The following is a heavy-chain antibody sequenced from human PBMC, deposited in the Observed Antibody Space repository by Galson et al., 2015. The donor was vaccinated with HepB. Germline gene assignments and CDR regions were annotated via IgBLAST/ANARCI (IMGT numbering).Heavy chain of an antibody. D-gene: IGHD6-19*01. Sequence: QSGAEVKKPGESLKISCKGSGYSFTSYWIGWVRQMPGKGLEWMGIIYPGDSDTRYSPSFQGQVTISADKSISTAYLQWSSLKASDTAMYYCARHTSSGWSRILRYYYGMDVWGQGTTVTVSS. V-gene: IGHV5-51*01. J-gene: IGHJ6*02. CDR1: GYSFTSYW. CDR2: IYPGDSDT. CDR3: ARHTSSGWSRILRYYYGMDV.